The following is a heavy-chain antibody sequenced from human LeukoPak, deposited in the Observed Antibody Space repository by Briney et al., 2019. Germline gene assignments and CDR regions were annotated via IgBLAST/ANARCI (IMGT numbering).Heavy chain of an antibody. J-gene: IGHJ4*02. CDR3: AKDRNYYDSSWYFDY. CDR2: ISGSGGST. Sequence: GGSLRLSCAASGFTFSIYAMSWVRQAPGKGLEWVSAISGSGGSTYYADSVKGRFTISRDNSKNTLYLQMNSLRAEDTAVYYCAKDRNYYDSSWYFDYWGQGTLVTVSS. V-gene: IGHV3-23*01. CDR1: GFTFSIYA. D-gene: IGHD3-22*01.